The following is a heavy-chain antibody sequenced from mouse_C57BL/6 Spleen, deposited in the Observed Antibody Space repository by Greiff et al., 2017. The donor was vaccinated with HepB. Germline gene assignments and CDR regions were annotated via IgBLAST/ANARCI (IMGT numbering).Heavy chain of an antibody. CDR1: GYAFSSSW. D-gene: IGHD1-1*01. V-gene: IGHV1-82*01. CDR3: ARWGYYGPYYAMDY. Sequence: VQLQQSGPELVKPGASVKISCKASGYAFSSSWMNWVKQRPGKGLEWIGRIYPGDGDTNYNGKFKGKATLTADKSSSTAYMQLSSLTSEDSAVYFCARWGYYGPYYAMDYWGQGTSVTVSS. CDR2: IYPGDGDT. J-gene: IGHJ4*01.